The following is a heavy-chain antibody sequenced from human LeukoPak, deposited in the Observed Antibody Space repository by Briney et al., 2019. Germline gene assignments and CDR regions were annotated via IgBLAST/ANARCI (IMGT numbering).Heavy chain of an antibody. J-gene: IGHJ5*02. CDR2: INAGNGNT. D-gene: IGHD5-12*01. CDR3: ARDLTPGLPSGHWFDP. CDR1: GYTFTSYD. Sequence: GASVKVSCKASGYTFTSYDINWVRQATGQGLEWMGWINAGNGNTKYSQKFQGRVTITRDTSASTAYMELSSLRSEDTAVYYCARDLTPGLPSGHWFDPWGQGTLVTVSS. V-gene: IGHV1-3*01.